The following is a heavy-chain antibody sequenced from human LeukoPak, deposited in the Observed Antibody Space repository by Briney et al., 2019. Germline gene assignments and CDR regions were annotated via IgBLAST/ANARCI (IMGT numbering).Heavy chain of an antibody. CDR2: ISGSGAGT. J-gene: IGHJ4*02. CDR1: GFTFSSYA. Sequence: GGSLRLSCAASGFTFSSYAMSWVRQAPGKGLEWVSAISGSGAGTYYADSVKGRFTISRDNSKNTLYLQMNSLSVEDTAVYYCAKGTYYDFWSGYYSGGGLNYFDYWGQGTLVTVSS. CDR3: AKGTYYDFWSGYYSGGGLNYFDY. V-gene: IGHV3-23*01. D-gene: IGHD3-3*01.